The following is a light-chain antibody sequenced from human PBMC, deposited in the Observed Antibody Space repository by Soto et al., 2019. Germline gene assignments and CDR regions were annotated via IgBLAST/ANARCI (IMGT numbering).Light chain of an antibody. CDR3: QQYNDWPRT. V-gene: IGKV3-15*01. CDR1: QSVGTY. CDR2: GAS. J-gene: IGKJ1*01. Sequence: EIVMTQSPATLSVSPGERATLSCRASQSVGTYLAWYQQKPGQAPRLLIYGASTRAAGISPRFSGGGSGTEFTLTISRPQSEDFAVYYCQQYNDWPRTFGQGTKVGIK.